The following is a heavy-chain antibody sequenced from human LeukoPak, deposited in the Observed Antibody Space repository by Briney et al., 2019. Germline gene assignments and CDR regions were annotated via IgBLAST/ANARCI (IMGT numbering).Heavy chain of an antibody. CDR2: IYPDDSDT. D-gene: IGHD5-24*01. V-gene: IGHV5-51*03. CDR3: VRGGRDGHRYYNF. Sequence: EPGQSLKISCKASGYTFSLYWIVWVRQMPGKGLEWMGIIYPDDSDTRYSPSFQGQVTISADKSIATAYLQWSSLKASDTAMYYRVRGGRDGHRYYNFWGQGTLVTVSS. J-gene: IGHJ4*02. CDR1: GYTFSLYW.